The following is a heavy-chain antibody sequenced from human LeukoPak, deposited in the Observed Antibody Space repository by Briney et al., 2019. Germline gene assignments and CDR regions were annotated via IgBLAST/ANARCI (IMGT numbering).Heavy chain of an antibody. Sequence: SETLSLTCTVSGGSISSSSYYWGWIRQPPGKGLEWIGSIFYSGSTYYSPSLKSRVTISVDTSKTQFSLKLSSVTAADTAVYYCARHVKYSYGTYFDYWGQGTLVTVSS. J-gene: IGHJ4*02. CDR1: GGSISSSSYY. CDR3: ARHVKYSYGTYFDY. V-gene: IGHV4-39*01. D-gene: IGHD5-18*01. CDR2: IFYSGST.